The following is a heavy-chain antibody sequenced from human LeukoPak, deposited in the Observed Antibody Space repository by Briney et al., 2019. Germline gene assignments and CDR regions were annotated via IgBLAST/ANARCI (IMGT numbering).Heavy chain of an antibody. J-gene: IGHJ6*02. CDR1: GYTFTGYY. CDR3: ARGKITMVRGALVMDV. V-gene: IGHV1-2*02. CDR2: INPNSGGT. Sequence: ASVKVSCKASGYTFTGYYMHWVRQAPGQGLEWMGWINPNSGGTNYAQKFQGRVTTTRDTSISTAYMELSRLRSDDTAVYYCARGKITMVRGALVMDVWGQGTTVTVSS. D-gene: IGHD3-10*01.